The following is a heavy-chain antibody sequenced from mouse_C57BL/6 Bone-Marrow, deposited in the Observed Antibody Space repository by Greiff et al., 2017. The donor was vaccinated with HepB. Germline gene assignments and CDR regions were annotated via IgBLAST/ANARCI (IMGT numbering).Heavy chain of an antibody. CDR3: ARDRPVGDDWYFDV. CDR2: INYDGSST. J-gene: IGHJ1*03. D-gene: IGHD1-1*01. Sequence: EVQLVESEGGLVQPGSSMKLSCTASGFTFSDYYMAWVRQVPEKGLEWVANINYDGSSTYYLDSLKSRFIISRDNAKNILYLQMSSLKSEDTATYYCARDRPVGDDWYFDVWGTGTTVTVSS. V-gene: IGHV5-16*01. CDR1: GFTFSDYY.